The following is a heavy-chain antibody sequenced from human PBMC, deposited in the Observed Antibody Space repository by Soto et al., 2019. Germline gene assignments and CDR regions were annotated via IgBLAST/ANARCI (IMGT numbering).Heavy chain of an antibody. D-gene: IGHD1-26*01. CDR3: ARWEYADVDLTHWYFDL. CDR2: IYYSGGT. CDR1: GGSISSGGYY. V-gene: IGHV4-31*03. Sequence: SETLSLTCTVSGGSISSGGYYWSWIRQHPGKSLERIGYIYYSGGTYYNPALKSRVTVSLDTSKIQFALKLSSLTAADTAVYYCARWEYADVDLTHWYFDLWGRGSLVTVSS. J-gene: IGHJ2*01.